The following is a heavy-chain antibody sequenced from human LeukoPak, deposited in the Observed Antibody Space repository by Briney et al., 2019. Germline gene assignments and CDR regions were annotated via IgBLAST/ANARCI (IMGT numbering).Heavy chain of an antibody. CDR3: ARASYGSNGYYFDC. CDR1: GFTFSSYA. J-gene: IGHJ4*02. CDR2: ISYDGSIK. Sequence: GGSLRLSCAASGFTFSSYAMSWVRQAPGKGLEWVAVISYDGSIKYYADSVKGRFTISRDSSKNTLYLQMNSLSAEDTAVYYCARASYGSNGYYFDCWGQGTLVTVSS. V-gene: IGHV3-30-3*01. D-gene: IGHD2-8*01.